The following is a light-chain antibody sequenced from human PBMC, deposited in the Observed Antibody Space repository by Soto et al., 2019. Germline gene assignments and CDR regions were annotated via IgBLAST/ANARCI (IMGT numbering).Light chain of an antibody. CDR3: SSYSTTTTPQWV. CDR1: NRDVGSYNL. V-gene: IGLV2-14*01. CDR2: EVR. J-gene: IGLJ3*02. Sequence: QSVLTQPASVSGSPGQSITISCTGTNRDVGSYNLVSWYQQRPGEAPKLIISEVRNRPSGISYRFTGSKSGNTASLTISGLQAEDEADYYCSSYSTTTTPQWVFGGGTKLTVL.